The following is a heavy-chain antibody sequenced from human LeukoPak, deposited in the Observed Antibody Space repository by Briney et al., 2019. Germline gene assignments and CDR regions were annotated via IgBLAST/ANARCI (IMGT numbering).Heavy chain of an antibody. CDR2: IKQDGSEK. CDR1: GFTFSSYW. V-gene: IGHV3-7*01. Sequence: PGGSLRLSCAASGFTFSSYWMSWVRQAPGKGLEWVANIKQDGSEKYYVDSVKGPFTISRDNAKNQMYLQMNSLSAEDTAVYYCARQKDTYLVFDYWGQGTLVTVSS. J-gene: IGHJ4*02. CDR3: ARQKDTYLVFDY.